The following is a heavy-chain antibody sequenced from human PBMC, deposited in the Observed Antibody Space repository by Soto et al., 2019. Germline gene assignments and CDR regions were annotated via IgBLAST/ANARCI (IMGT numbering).Heavy chain of an antibody. CDR2: IIPIFGTA. D-gene: IGHD2-2*01. V-gene: IGHV1-69*13. CDR3: ARVGLGYCSSTSCYPVFDY. J-gene: IGHJ4*02. Sequence: SVKVSCKASGGTFSSYAISWVRQAPGQGLEWMGGIIPIFGTANYAQKFQGRVTITADESMSTAYMELSSLRSEDTAVYYCARVGLGYCSSTSCYPVFDYXGQGTLVTVS. CDR1: GGTFSSYA.